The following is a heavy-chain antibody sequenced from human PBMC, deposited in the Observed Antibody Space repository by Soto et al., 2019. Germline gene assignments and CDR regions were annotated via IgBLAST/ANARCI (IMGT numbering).Heavy chain of an antibody. J-gene: IGHJ4*02. CDR2: IYDGGRT. CDR3: ARGPSGDKVDS. CDR1: GGSISTVDYW. D-gene: IGHD7-27*01. Sequence: QVQLQESGLGLVKPSHTLSLTCTVSGGSISTVDYWWSWIRQSPDMGLEWIGHIYDGGRTYNNPSLESRVTMSVDTSKSQLSLTLSSVSAADTAVYYCARGPSGDKVDSWGQGTLVTVSS. V-gene: IGHV4-30-4*01.